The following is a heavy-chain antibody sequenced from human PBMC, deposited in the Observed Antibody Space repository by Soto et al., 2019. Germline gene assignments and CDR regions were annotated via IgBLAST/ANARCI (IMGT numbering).Heavy chain of an antibody. CDR3: ASSNIVAAPYGMDV. V-gene: IGHV1-3*01. CDR2: INAGNGNT. Sequence: ASVKVSCKASGYTFTRYAMHWVRQAPGQRLEWMGWINAGNGNTKYSQKFQGRVTINRDTSASTAYMEMSSLRSEDTAVYYCASSNIVAAPYGMDVWGQGTTVTV. J-gene: IGHJ6*02. CDR1: GYTFTRYA. D-gene: IGHD6-13*01.